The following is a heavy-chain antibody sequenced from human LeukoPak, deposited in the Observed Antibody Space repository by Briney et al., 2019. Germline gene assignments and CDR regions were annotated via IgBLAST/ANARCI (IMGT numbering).Heavy chain of an antibody. V-gene: IGHV3-66*02. J-gene: IGHJ4*02. CDR3: ARGGGAYCGSDCYRNFDY. CDR1: GLTVSSDY. D-gene: IGHD2-21*02. CDR2: IYSGGNT. Sequence: GGSLRLSCAASGLTVSSDYMSWVRQAPGEGLEWVSVIYSGGNTYYANSVKGRFTISRDNSKNTLHLQMNSMRADDTALYYSARGGGAYCGSDCYRNFDYWGQGTLVTVSS.